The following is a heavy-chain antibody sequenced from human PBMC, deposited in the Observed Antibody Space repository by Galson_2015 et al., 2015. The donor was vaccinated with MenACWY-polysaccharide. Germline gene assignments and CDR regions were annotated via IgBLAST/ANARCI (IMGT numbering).Heavy chain of an antibody. Sequence: LRLSCAASEFTFSGYWMHWVRQAPGKGLVWVSRITGAGSTTSCADSVKGRFTISRDNAQHMLYLQMNSLRAEDTAVYYCARGGDGYGNFDYWGQGILVTVSS. J-gene: IGHJ4*02. CDR3: ARGGDGYGNFDY. D-gene: IGHD5-24*01. V-gene: IGHV3-74*01. CDR1: EFTFSGYW. CDR2: ITGAGSTT.